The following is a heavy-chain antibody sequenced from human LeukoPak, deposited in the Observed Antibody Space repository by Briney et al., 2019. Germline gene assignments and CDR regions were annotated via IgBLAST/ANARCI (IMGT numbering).Heavy chain of an antibody. Sequence: SQTLSLTCTVSGGSISSGVYCWSWIRQRPGEGLQWIGYICSSGSAYYNASLKSRVSMSTDTSNNQFSLKLNSVTAADTAVYYCASGGVVVPTPGDYYYYMDVWGKGTTVTVSS. CDR3: ASGGVVVPTPGDYYYYMDV. CDR2: ICSSGSA. J-gene: IGHJ6*03. D-gene: IGHD2-2*01. CDR1: GGSISSGVYC. V-gene: IGHV4-31*03.